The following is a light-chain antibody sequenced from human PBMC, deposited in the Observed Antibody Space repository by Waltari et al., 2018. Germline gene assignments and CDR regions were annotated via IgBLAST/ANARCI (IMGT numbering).Light chain of an antibody. Sequence: EVVMTQSPATLSVSPGGRATLSCRASRSISINLVWYQQRPGQAPMLLIYGASTRATDIPARFSGSGSGTEFTLTISSLQSEDAAVYYCQQFNDWPRTFGQGTEVEVK. CDR3: QQFNDWPRT. V-gene: IGKV3-15*01. CDR2: GAS. CDR1: RSISIN. J-gene: IGKJ1*01.